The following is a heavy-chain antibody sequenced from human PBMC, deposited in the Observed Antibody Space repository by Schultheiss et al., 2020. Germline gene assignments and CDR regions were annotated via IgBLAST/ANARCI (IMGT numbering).Heavy chain of an antibody. D-gene: IGHD2-15*01. CDR1: GFTFSSYA. CDR2: ISYDGSNK. V-gene: IGHV3-30-3*01. Sequence: GGSLRLSCAASGFTFSSYAMHWVRQAPGKGLEWVAVISYDGSNKYYADSVKGRFTISRDNSKNTLYLQMNSLRAEDTAVYYCARGGAGGSDYYYGMDVWGQGTTVTVSS. CDR3: ARGGAGGSDYYYGMDV. J-gene: IGHJ6*02.